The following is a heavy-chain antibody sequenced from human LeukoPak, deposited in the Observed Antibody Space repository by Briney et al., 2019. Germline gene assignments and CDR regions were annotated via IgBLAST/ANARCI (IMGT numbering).Heavy chain of an antibody. D-gene: IGHD3-22*01. Sequence: GGSLRLSCAASGFTFSSYWMSWVRQAPGKGLEWVAVISYDGSNKYYADSVKGRFTISRDNSKNTLYLQMNSLRAEDTAVYYCARDTGYYDSSGLFDYWGQGTLVTVSS. J-gene: IGHJ4*02. V-gene: IGHV3-30*03. CDR3: ARDTGYYDSSGLFDY. CDR2: ISYDGSNK. CDR1: GFTFSSYW.